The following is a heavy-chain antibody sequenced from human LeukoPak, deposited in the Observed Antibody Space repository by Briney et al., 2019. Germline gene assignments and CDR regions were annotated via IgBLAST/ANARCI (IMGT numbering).Heavy chain of an antibody. J-gene: IGHJ2*01. CDR2: INPNSGGT. D-gene: IGHD6-6*01. V-gene: IGHV1-2*02. CDR1: GYTFTGYY. Sequence: LRASVKVSYKASGYTFTGYYMHWVRQAPGQGLEWMGWINPNSGGTNYAQKFQGRVTMTRDTSISTAYMELSRLRSDDTAVYYCARDAPIEYSSSTGYIYWYFDLWGRGTLVTVSS. CDR3: ARDAPIEYSSSTGYIYWYFDL.